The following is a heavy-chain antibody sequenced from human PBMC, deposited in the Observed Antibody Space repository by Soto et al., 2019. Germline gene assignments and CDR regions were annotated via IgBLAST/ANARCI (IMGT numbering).Heavy chain of an antibody. CDR1: GGSISSGGYY. CDR2: IYYSGST. Sequence: SETLSLTCTVSGGSISSGGYYWSWIRQHPGKCLEWIGYIYYSGSTYYNPSLKSRVTISVDTSKNQFSLKLSSVTAADTAVYYCARGSPALPGYCSSTSCSLFDPWGQGTLVTVYS. J-gene: IGHJ5*02. D-gene: IGHD2-2*01. CDR3: ARGSPALPGYCSSTSCSLFDP. V-gene: IGHV4-31*03.